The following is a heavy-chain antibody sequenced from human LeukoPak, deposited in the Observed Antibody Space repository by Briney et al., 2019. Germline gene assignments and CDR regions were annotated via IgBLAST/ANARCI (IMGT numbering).Heavy chain of an antibody. V-gene: IGHV4-4*02. CDR3: ARGGDCYPFCVLFSQGSAQFSSPLGFDP. Sequence: YPSETLSLTCAVSGGSISSSNWWSWVRQPPGKGLEWIGEIYHSGSTNYNPSLKSRVTISVDKSKNQFSLKLSSVTAADTAVYYCARGGDCYPFCVLFSQGSAQFSSPLGFDPWGQGTLVTVSS. D-gene: IGHD2-21*02. J-gene: IGHJ5*02. CDR2: IYHSGST. CDR1: GGSISSSNW.